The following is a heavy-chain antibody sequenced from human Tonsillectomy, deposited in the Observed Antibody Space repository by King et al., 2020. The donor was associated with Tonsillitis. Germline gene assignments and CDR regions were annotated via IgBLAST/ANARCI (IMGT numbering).Heavy chain of an antibody. J-gene: IGHJ4*02. V-gene: IGHV3-7*03. CDR2: IKQDGSDS. CDR3: ARETTDTSGRFFDS. D-gene: IGHD6-19*01. Sequence: VQLVESGGGLVQPGGSLRLSCAASGFTLSSYWMSWVRQAPGKGLEWVADIKQDGSDSYFADSLKGRFTISRDNAKNSLYLQINSLRAEDTAFYYCARETTDTSGRFFDSWGQGTLVTVSS. CDR1: GFTLSSYW.